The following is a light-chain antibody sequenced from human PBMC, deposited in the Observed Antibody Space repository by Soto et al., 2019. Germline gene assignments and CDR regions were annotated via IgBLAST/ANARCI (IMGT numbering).Light chain of an antibody. CDR2: WAS. V-gene: IGKV4-1*01. Sequence: DIVMTQSPDSLAVSLGERATINCKSSQSILYSSNNKNYLAWYQQKPGQPPKLLIYWASTRESGVPDRFGGSGSGTDFTLTISSLQAADVAVYYCQQYFSTPPMFGQGTKVEIK. CDR1: QSILYSSNNKNY. CDR3: QQYFSTPPM. J-gene: IGKJ1*01.